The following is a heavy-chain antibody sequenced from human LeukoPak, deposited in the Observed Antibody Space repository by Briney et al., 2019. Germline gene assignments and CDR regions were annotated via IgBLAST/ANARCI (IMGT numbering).Heavy chain of an antibody. V-gene: IGHV3-7*01. CDR1: GFSFSSYW. Sequence: GGSLRLSCAVSGFSFSSYWMGWVRQAPGKGLEWVANIKQDGSVKYYVDSVKGRFTISRDNAKNSLYLQMNSLRAEDTAVYYCAREGLRLAGYPYDYWGQGTLVTVSS. CDR3: AREGLRLAGYPYDY. J-gene: IGHJ4*02. CDR2: IKQDGSVK. D-gene: IGHD6-19*01.